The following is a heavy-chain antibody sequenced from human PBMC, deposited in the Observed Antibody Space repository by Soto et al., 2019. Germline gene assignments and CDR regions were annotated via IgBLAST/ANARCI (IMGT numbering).Heavy chain of an antibody. CDR1: GFTFSRSA. CDR2: ISYDGSHK. CDR3: ARDMAWEGSGWYVFDY. V-gene: IGHV3-30-3*01. Sequence: GGSLGLAWGASGFTFSRSAMQWVRQAPGKGLEWVAVISYDGSHKYYAAPVKGRFTISRDNSKNTPYLQMNSLRAEDPAVYYCARDMAWEGSGWYVFDYWGQGT. J-gene: IGHJ4*02. D-gene: IGHD6-19*01.